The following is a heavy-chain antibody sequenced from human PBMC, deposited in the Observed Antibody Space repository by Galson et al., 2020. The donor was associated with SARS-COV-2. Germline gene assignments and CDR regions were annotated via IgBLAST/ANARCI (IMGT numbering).Heavy chain of an antibody. CDR3: ARGAPGDDGSGSYVGCGP. J-gene: IGHJ5*02. V-gene: IGHV4-34*01. CDR1: GGSLSDYY. Sequence: SQTLSLTCALSGGSLSDYYRSWTRQPPAKGLAWTGEINHSQTTHYNPSLKSRNTISLHTSMNQLSLRLSAATAADTAVYYCARGAPGDDGSGSYVGCGPWGQGARVTVSA. CDR2: INHSQTT. D-gene: IGHD3-10*01.